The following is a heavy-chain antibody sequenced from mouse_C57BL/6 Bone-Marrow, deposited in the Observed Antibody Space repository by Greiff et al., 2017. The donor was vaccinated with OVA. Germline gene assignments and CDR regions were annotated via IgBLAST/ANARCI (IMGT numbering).Heavy chain of an antibody. CDR1: GFNIKDDY. CDR3: TSYYYGGAY. D-gene: IGHD1-1*01. CDR2: IDPENGDT. Sequence: EVQLQQSGAELVRPGASVKLSCTASGFNIKDDYMHWVKQRPEQGLEWIGWIDPENGDTEYASKFQGKATITADTSSNTAYLQLSSLTAEDTAVYYCTSYYYGGAYWGQGTLVTVSA. J-gene: IGHJ3*01. V-gene: IGHV14-4*01.